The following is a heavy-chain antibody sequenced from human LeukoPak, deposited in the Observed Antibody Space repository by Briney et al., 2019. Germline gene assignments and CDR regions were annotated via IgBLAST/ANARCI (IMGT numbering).Heavy chain of an antibody. CDR1: GGSFSGYY. J-gene: IGHJ2*01. CDR3: ARVKRLDTAMDPYWYFDL. CDR2: IYYSGST. D-gene: IGHD5-18*01. Sequence: SETLSLTCAVYGGSFSGYYWSWIRQPPGKGLEWIGYIYYSGSTNYNPSLKSRVTISVDTSKNQFSLKLSSVTAADTAVYYCARVKRLDTAMDPYWYFDLWGRGTLVTVSS. V-gene: IGHV4-59*01.